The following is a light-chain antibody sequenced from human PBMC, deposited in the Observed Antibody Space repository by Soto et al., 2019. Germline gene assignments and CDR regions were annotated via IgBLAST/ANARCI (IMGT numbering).Light chain of an antibody. CDR3: QQVNSFPLT. CDR2: AAA. J-gene: IGKJ3*01. CDR1: QGIGSW. Sequence: DIQMTQSPSSVSASVGDRVTITCRASQGIGSWLGWYQQKPGKAPKLLIYAAASLQSGVPSRFSATFSGTEFTLTISSLQPEDLATYFCQQVNSFPLTFGPGTKVDLK. V-gene: IGKV1-12*01.